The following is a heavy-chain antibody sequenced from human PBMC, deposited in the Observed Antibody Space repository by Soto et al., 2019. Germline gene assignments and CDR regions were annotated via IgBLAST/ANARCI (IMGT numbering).Heavy chain of an antibody. D-gene: IGHD4-17*01. CDR2: ISYDGSNK. CDR3: AMCRDYGDYGSAFDI. V-gene: IGHV3-30*03. Sequence: GGSLRLSCAASGFTFGSYGMHWVRQAPGKGLEWVAVISYDGSNKYYADSVKGRFTISRDNSKNTLYLQMNSLRAEGTAVYYCAMCRDYGDYGSAFDIWGQGTMVTVSS. CDR1: GFTFGSYG. J-gene: IGHJ3*02.